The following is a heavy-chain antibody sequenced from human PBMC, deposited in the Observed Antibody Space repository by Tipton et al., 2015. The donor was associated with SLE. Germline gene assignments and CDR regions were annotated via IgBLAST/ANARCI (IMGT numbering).Heavy chain of an antibody. CDR3: GGGPLFDY. V-gene: IGHV4-34*01. J-gene: IGHJ4*02. CDR1: GGSFSGYY. CDR2: INHSGST. Sequence: TLSLTCAVYGGSFSGYYWSWIRQPPGKGLEWIGEINHSGSTNYNPSLKSRVTISVGTSKNQFSLKLSSVTAADTAVYYCGGGPLFDYWGQGTLVTVSS.